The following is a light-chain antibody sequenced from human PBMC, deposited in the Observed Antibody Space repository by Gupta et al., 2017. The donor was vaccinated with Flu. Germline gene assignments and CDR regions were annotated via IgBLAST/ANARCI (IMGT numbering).Light chain of an antibody. Sequence: ENVLTQSPGTLSLSPGERATLSCRASQNDINSYLGWYQQRPGQAPRLLIYGASTRATGISDRFSGSGSGXDFTPTXSRLQNADVAMYYCQQYGSSPTFGXGTKVEIK. V-gene: IGKV3-20*01. CDR1: QNDINSY. CDR3: QQYGSSPT. CDR2: GAS. J-gene: IGKJ1*01.